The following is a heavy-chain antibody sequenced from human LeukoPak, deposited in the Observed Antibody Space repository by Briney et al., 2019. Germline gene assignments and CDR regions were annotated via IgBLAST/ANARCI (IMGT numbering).Heavy chain of an antibody. CDR1: GYTFSSYA. CDR2: ISGSGTDT. J-gene: IGHJ2*01. Sequence: PGGSLRLSCAASGYTFSSYAMTWVRQAPGKGLEWVSSISGSGTDTYYADSGKGRFTISRDNSKNTLYLQMNSLRAEDTAIYYGATPLTPYWYFDLWGPGTLVTVSS. V-gene: IGHV3-23*01. CDR3: ATPLTPYWYFDL.